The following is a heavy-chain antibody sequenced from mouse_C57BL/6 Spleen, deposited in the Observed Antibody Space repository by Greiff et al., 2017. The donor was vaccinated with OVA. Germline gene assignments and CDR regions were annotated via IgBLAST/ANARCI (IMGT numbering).Heavy chain of an antibody. Sequence: VKLMESGTELVKPGASVKLSCKASGYTFTSYDINWVKQRPGQGLEWIGWIDPRDGSTKYNEKFKGKATLTVDKSSSTAYMELHSLTSEYSAVYFWARKAPDDYVSSYEDYFDYWGQVTTLTVAS. CDR1: GYTFTSYD. CDR2: IDPRDGST. CDR3: ARKAPDDYVSSYEDYFDY. J-gene: IGHJ2*01. D-gene: IGHD1-1*01. V-gene: IGHV1-85*01.